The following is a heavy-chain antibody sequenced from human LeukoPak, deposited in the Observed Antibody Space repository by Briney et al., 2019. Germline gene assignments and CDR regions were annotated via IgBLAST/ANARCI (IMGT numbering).Heavy chain of an antibody. CDR3: ARELVTPPYYFDY. V-gene: IGHV4-59*01. CDR2: IYYSGST. Sequence: SETLSLTCTVSGGSISSYYWSWIRQPPGKGLEWIGYIYYSGSTNYNPSLKSRVTISVDTSKNQFSLKLSSVTAADTAVYYCARELVTPPYYFDYRGQGTLVTVSS. J-gene: IGHJ4*02. CDR1: GGSISSYY. D-gene: IGHD5-18*01.